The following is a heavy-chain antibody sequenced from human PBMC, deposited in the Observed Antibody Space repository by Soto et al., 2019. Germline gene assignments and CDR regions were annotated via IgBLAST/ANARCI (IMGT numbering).Heavy chain of an antibody. CDR1: EFTFINND. CDR2: IGTAGKT. V-gene: IGHV3-13*01. CDR3: ARDVKDEDVYWYLDL. Sequence: VQLVESGGGLVQPGGSLRLSGAASEFTFINNDMLWVRQPTGKGLEWVSAIGTAGKTYYPGSVRGRFTVSRDNARNSLYLQMNSLRVGDSAVYYCARDVKDEDVYWYLDLWGRGTLVTVPS. J-gene: IGHJ2*01.